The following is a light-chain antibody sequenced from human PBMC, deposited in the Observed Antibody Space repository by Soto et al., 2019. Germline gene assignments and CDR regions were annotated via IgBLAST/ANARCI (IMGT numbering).Light chain of an antibody. CDR2: DAS. V-gene: IGKV3-11*01. Sequence: EVVLTQSPATLSLSPGERATHSCRASQSIRTSLAWYQQKPGQAPRLVIFDASNRANGVPARFGGSGSGTDFTLTINSLEPEDFAVYYCQQRNVWPPITFGQGTRLEIK. CDR1: QSIRTS. CDR3: QQRNVWPPIT. J-gene: IGKJ5*01.